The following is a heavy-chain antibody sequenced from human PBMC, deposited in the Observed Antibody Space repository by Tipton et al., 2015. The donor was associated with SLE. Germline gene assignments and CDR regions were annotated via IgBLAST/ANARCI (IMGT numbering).Heavy chain of an antibody. D-gene: IGHD3-3*01. V-gene: IGHV3-49*03. J-gene: IGHJ3*02. CDR1: GFTFGDYA. CDR3: TRDGYYDFWTRGDAFDI. Sequence: RSLRLSCTASGFTFGDYAMSWFRQAPGKGLEWVGFIRSKAYGGTTEYAASVKGRFTISRDDSKSIAYLQMDSLKTEDTAVYYCTRDGYYDFWTRGDAFDIWGQGTMVTVSS. CDR2: IRSKAYGGTT.